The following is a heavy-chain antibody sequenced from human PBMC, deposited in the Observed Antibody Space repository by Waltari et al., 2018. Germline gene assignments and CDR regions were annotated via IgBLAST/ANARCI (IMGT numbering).Heavy chain of an antibody. Sequence: QVQLVQSGAEVKKPGASVKVSCKASGYTFTSYYMHWVRRAPGQGLEWMGIINPSGGSTSYAQKFQGRVTMTRDTSTSTVYMELSSLRSEDTAVYYCASSVVQGVLYLDYWGQGTLVTVSS. CDR1: GYTFTSYY. CDR3: ASSVVQGVLYLDY. CDR2: INPSGGST. J-gene: IGHJ4*02. V-gene: IGHV1-46*01. D-gene: IGHD3-10*01.